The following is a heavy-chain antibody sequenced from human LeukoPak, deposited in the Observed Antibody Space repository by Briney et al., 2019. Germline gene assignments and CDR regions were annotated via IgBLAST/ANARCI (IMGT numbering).Heavy chain of an antibody. CDR2: ISYNGINA. CDR3: AKDGDIVSTILPDY. D-gene: IGHD5/OR15-5a*01. Sequence: GGSLRLSCAASGFTFSSYGMHWVRQAPGKGLDWVAVISYNGINAQYADSVKGRFTISRGSSKNTLFLQMNSLTTEDTAVYYCAKDGDIVSTILPDYWGQGTLVTASS. CDR1: GFTFSSYG. V-gene: IGHV3-30*18. J-gene: IGHJ4*02.